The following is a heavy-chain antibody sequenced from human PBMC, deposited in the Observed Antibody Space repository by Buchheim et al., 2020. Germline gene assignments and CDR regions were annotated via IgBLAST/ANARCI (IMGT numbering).Heavy chain of an antibody. J-gene: IGHJ6*02. CDR1: GFTFSGSA. D-gene: IGHD3-3*01. CDR3: TRHDWDYDFWSGYGYYYYGMDV. CDR2: IRSKANSYAT. Sequence: EVQLVESGGGLVQPGGSLKLSCAASGFTFSGSAMHWVRQASGKGLEWVGRIRSKANSYATAYAASVKGRFTISRDDSKNTAYLQMNSLKTEDTAVYYCTRHDWDYDFWSGYGYYYYGMDVWGQGTT. V-gene: IGHV3-73*02.